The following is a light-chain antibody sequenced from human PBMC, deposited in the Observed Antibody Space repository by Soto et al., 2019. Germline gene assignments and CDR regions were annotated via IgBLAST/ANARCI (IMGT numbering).Light chain of an antibody. CDR3: AAWDARLNGYI. J-gene: IGLJ1*01. V-gene: IGLV1-44*01. CDR2: SSN. Sequence: QSLLTQPPSACGTRSQRVTITCSGSSSNIGSNPVTWYQQLPGTAPKLLLYSSNQRPSAVPDRFSVSNSGTAGSLAFSGLQSLDEADYYCAAWDARLNGYIFVAGTKVSLL. CDR1: SSNIGSNP.